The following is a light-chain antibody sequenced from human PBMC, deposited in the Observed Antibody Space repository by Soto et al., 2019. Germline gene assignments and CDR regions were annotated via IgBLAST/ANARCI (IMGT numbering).Light chain of an antibody. V-gene: IGLV2-8*01. J-gene: IGLJ3*02. Sequence: QSALTQPPSASGSPGQSVTISCTGSNVGEYDYVSWYQQHPGKAPKLMIHEVTKRPSGVPDRFSGSKSGNTASLTVSGLQAEDEADYYCQSYDASLNGRVFGGGTKLTVL. CDR1: NVGEYDY. CDR2: EVT. CDR3: QSYDASLNGRV.